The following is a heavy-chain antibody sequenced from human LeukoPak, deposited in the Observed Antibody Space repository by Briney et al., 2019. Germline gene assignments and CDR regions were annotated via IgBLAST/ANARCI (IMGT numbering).Heavy chain of an antibody. V-gene: IGHV3-23*01. D-gene: IGHD6-13*01. CDR1: GFTFSSYA. CDR2: ISGSGGGT. CDR3: ANGGLAAAGTPIYY. J-gene: IGHJ4*02. Sequence: GGPLRLSCAASGFTFSSYAMSWVRQAPGKGLEWVSAISGSGGGTYYADSVKGRFTISRDNSKNTLYLQMNSLRAEDTAVYYCANGGLAAAGTPIYYWGQGTLVTVSS.